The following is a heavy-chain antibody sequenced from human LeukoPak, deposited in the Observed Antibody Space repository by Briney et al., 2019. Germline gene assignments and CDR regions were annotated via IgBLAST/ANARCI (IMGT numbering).Heavy chain of an antibody. D-gene: IGHD4-17*01. CDR3: ARTESVTNWFDP. CDR2: IYYSGST. CDR1: GGSISSYY. Sequence: SETLSLTCTVSGGSISSYYWSWIRQPPGKGLEWIGYIYYSGSTNYNPSLKSQVTISVDTSKNQFSLKLSSVTAADTAVYYCARTESVTNWFDPWGQGTLVTVSS. V-gene: IGHV4-59*01. J-gene: IGHJ5*02.